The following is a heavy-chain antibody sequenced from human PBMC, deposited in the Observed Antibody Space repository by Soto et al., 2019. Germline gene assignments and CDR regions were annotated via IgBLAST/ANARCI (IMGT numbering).Heavy chain of an antibody. D-gene: IGHD4-17*01. Sequence: SETLSLTCTVSGVSISDRSCYWGWIRQPPGKGLEWIASIYYNGHIYFNPYLKGRVTISVDPSKNLFSLKLTFVTAADTAVYYCARLPDDFGDYASGNWFDPWGQGTLVTVSS. CDR2: IYYNGHI. J-gene: IGHJ5*02. V-gene: IGHV4-39*01. CDR3: ARLPDDFGDYASGNWFDP. CDR1: GVSISDRSCY.